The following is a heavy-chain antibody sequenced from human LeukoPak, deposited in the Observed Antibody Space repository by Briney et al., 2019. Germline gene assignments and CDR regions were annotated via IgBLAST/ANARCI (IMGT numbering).Heavy chain of an antibody. CDR2: IRYDGGNE. D-gene: IGHD3-9*01. V-gene: IGHV3-30*02. CDR1: GFTFRSYG. CDR3: AKCLEHFDGFDY. J-gene: IGHJ4*02. Sequence: PGGSLRLSCAASGFTFRSYGMHWVLQAPGKGLEWVAFIRYDGGNEYYADSVKGRFTISRDNSKNTLYLQMNGLRAEDTAVYSCAKCLEHFDGFDYWGQGTLVTVSS.